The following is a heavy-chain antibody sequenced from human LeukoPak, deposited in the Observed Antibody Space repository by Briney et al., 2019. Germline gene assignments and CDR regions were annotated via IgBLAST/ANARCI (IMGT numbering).Heavy chain of an antibody. Sequence: GGSLRLSCAASGFTFSSYAMSWVRQAPGKGLEWVSAISGSGGSTYYADSVKGRFTISRDNSKNTLYLQMNSLRAEDTAVYHCAKGASSGWYTPSDYFQHWGQGTLVTVSS. CDR2: ISGSGGST. D-gene: IGHD6-19*01. CDR1: GFTFSSYA. J-gene: IGHJ1*01. CDR3: AKGASSGWYTPSDYFQH. V-gene: IGHV3-23*01.